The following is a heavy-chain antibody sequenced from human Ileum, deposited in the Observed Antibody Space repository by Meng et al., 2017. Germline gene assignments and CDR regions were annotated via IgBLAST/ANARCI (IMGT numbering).Heavy chain of an antibody. J-gene: IGHJ4*02. CDR3: ARDHMGSLDY. CDR2: AST. V-gene: IGHV4-61*08. CDR1: GGSVSRAGYQ. D-gene: IGHD1-26*01. Sequence: QGQPQDSRPGLVRPSDTLSLICSFSGGSVSRAGYQWGWIRQPPGKGLEWIGYASTNYNPSLKSRVTISLDTSRNQFSLSLSSVTAADTAVYYCARDHMGSLDYWGQGILVTVSS.